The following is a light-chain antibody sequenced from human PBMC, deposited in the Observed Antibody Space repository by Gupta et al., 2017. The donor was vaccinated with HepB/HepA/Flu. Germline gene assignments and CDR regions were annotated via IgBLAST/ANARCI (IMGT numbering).Light chain of an antibody. CDR2: DDN. Sequence: YVLTQPPSVSVAPGKTARITCGGNNIGSNTVHWYQQRPGQAPVLVVYDDNDRPSGIPERFSGSNSGNTATLTISRVEAGDEADYYCQVWGVASAVFGGGTKLTVL. J-gene: IGLJ3*02. CDR3: QVWGVASAV. CDR1: NIGSNT. V-gene: IGLV3-21*03.